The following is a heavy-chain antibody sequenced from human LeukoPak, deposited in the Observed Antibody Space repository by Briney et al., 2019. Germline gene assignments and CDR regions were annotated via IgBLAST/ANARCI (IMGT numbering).Heavy chain of an antibody. V-gene: IGHV1-8*01. D-gene: IGHD2-2*01. CDR1: GYTFTSYD. Sequence: ASVKVSCKASGYTFTSYDINWVRQATGQGLEWMGWMNPNSGNTGYAQKFQGRVTMTRNTSISTAYMELSSLRSEDTAVYYCARSLEDGRYQLLHFLYYYYGMDVWGQGTTVTVSS. CDR3: ARSLEDGRYQLLHFLYYYYGMDV. J-gene: IGHJ6*02. CDR2: MNPNSGNT.